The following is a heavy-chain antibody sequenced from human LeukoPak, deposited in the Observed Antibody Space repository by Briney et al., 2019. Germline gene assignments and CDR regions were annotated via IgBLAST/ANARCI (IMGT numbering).Heavy chain of an antibody. Sequence: ASVKVSCKASGGTFSSYAINWVRQATGQGLEWMGWMNPNSGNTGYAQKFQGRVTITRNTSISTAYMELSSLRSEDTAEYYCARGIAAADDAFDIWGQGTMVTVSS. D-gene: IGHD6-13*01. J-gene: IGHJ3*02. V-gene: IGHV1-8*03. CDR1: GGTFSSYA. CDR3: ARGIAAADDAFDI. CDR2: MNPNSGNT.